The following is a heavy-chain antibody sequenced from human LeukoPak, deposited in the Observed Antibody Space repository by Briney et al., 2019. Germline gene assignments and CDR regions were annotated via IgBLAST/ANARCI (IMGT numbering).Heavy chain of an antibody. V-gene: IGHV3-48*03. D-gene: IGHD6-19*01. CDR1: GFTFSSYE. CDR3: ARDRIAVAGTAIDY. J-gene: IGHJ4*02. Sequence: GGSLRLSCAASGFTFSSYEMNWVRQAPGKGLEWVSYISSFSSTIYYADSVKGRFTISRDNAKNSLYLQMNSLRAEDTAVYYCARDRIAVAGTAIDYWGQGTLVTVSS. CDR2: ISSFSSTI.